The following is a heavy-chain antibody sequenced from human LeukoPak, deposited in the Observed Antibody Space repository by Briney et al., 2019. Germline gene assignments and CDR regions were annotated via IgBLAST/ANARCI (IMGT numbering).Heavy chain of an antibody. D-gene: IGHD4-17*01. CDR2: INPSGGST. V-gene: IGHV1-46*01. CDR1: GYTFTSYF. Sequence: ASVKVSCKPSGYTFTSYFMHWVRQAPGQGLDWMGIINPSGGSTSYAQKFQGRVTMTRDTSTSTVYMELSSLRSEDTAVYYCARDSADYCDYDYWGQGTLVTVSS. J-gene: IGHJ4*02. CDR3: ARDSADYCDYDY.